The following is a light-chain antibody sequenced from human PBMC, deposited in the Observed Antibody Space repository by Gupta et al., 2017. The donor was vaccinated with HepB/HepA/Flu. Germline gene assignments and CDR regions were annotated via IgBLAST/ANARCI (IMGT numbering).Light chain of an antibody. CDR3: QYDSSSWT. J-gene: IGKJ1*01. CDR1: QSVSSSY. CDR2: GAS. V-gene: IGKV3-20*01. Sequence: EIVLTQSPGTLSLSPGERATLSCRASQSVSSSYLAWYQQKPGQAPRLLIYGASSRATGIPDRCSGSGSGTDFTLTIRRLEAEDFAVYYWQYDSSSWTFGQGTKVEIK.